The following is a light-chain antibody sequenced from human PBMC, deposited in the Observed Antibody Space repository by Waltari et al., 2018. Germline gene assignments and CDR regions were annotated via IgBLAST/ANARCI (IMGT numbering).Light chain of an antibody. Sequence: QSALTQPASVSGSPGQSITISCTGTSSAGGSYDLVPWYQQYPGKAPKLRIYEVRKRPSGVSYRFSASKSGNTASLTISGLQADDEADYYCCSYAGTNTLVFGGGTKVTVL. CDR3: CSYAGTNTLV. J-gene: IGLJ3*02. CDR2: EVR. V-gene: IGLV2-23*02. CDR1: SSAGGSYDL.